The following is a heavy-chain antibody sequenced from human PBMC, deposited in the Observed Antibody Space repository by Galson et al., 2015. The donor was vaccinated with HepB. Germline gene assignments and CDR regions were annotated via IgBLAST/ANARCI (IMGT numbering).Heavy chain of an antibody. CDR2: IIPLFDIT. J-gene: IGHJ6*02. CDR3: ARGDIVVLPTTMPPYYGMDV. V-gene: IGHV1-69*13. CDR1: GGTFSNYA. Sequence: SVKVSCKASGGTFSNYAISWVRQAPGQGLEWMGRIIPLFDITNYAQNFQDRVTLSADESTSTVYMELSSLRSEDTAMYYCARGDIVVLPTTMPPYYGMDVWGQGTTVTVSS. D-gene: IGHD2-2*01.